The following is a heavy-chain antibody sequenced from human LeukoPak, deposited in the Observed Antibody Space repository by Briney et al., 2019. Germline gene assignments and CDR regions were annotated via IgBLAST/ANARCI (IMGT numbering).Heavy chain of an antibody. V-gene: IGHV3-21*01. CDR3: ARNPYSGNYGNYYYYYMDV. J-gene: IGHJ6*03. CDR1: GFTFNNYN. Sequence: PGGSLKLSWATSGFTFNNYNMNWVRQAPGRALELVSSITTWGTYIFYADSVKGRFTISTDNAKNSLYLQMNSLGPEDTAVYYCARNPYSGNYGNYYYYYMDVWGKGTTVTISS. CDR2: ITTWGTYI. D-gene: IGHD1-26*01.